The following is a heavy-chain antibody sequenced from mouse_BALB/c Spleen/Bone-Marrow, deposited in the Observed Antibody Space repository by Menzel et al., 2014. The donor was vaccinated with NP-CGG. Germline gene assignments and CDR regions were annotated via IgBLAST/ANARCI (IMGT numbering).Heavy chain of an antibody. J-gene: IGHJ3*01. CDR2: ISPYNGDT. Sequence: LVESGPELVKPGASVKISYKASGYSFTGYFMNWVKQSHGKSLEWIGRISPYNGDTFYNQKFKGKATLTVDKSSSTALMKLLGMTVEDSAVYYFGEQGSYDVVFAYWGQGTLVTVSS. D-gene: IGHD2-12*01. V-gene: IGHV1-37*01. CDR1: GYSFTGYF. CDR3: GEQGSYDVVFAY.